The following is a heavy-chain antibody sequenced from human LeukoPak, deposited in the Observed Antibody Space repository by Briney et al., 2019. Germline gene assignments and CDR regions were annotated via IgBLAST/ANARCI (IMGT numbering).Heavy chain of an antibody. D-gene: IGHD2-2*02. Sequence: PGGSLRLSCAASGFTFTTYAMSWVRQAPGKGLEWVSGISGGGDSTYYADSVKGRFTISRDNAKNTLYLQMNSLRAEDTAVYYWERARYCSSSSCYIDYWGQGTLVTVSS. CDR1: GFTFTTYA. V-gene: IGHV3-23*01. J-gene: IGHJ4*02. CDR2: ISGGGDST. CDR3: ERARYCSSSSCYIDY.